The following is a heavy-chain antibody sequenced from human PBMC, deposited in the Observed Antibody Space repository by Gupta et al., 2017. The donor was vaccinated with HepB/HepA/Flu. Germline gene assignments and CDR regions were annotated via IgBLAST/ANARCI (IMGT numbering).Heavy chain of an antibody. D-gene: IGHD3-16*01. Sequence: EVQLVESGGGLVQPGGSLRLSCAVSGFTFRSYAMHWVRQAPGKGLEYVSAISSNGGTTYYANSVKGRFTISRDNSKNTLYLQMGSLRAEDMAVYYCARERFWGFDYWGQGTLVTVSS. CDR1: GFTFRSYA. CDR3: ARERFWGFDY. CDR2: ISSNGGTT. J-gene: IGHJ4*02. V-gene: IGHV3-64*01.